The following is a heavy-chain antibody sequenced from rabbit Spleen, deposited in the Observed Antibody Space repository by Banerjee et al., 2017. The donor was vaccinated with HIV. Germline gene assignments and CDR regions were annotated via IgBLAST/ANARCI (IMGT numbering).Heavy chain of an antibody. D-gene: IGHD1-1*01. J-gene: IGHJ6*01. Sequence: QEQLEESGGDLVQPEGSLTLTCTASGFSFSSSYLIYWVRQAPGKGLEWIGCIYGGSSGTTYYASWAKGRFTISKTSSTTVTLQMTRLTAADTATYFCARDTSSSFSSYGMDLWGQGTLVTVS. CDR1: GFSFSSSYL. CDR2: IYGGSSGTT. CDR3: ARDTSSSFSSYGMDL. V-gene: IGHV1S45*01.